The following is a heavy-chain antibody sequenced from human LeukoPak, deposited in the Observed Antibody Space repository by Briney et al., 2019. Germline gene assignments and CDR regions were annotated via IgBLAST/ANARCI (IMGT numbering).Heavy chain of an antibody. D-gene: IGHD4-11*01. CDR2: IHISGST. Sequence: SETLSLTCTVSGASISNYYWNWIRQPAGKGLEWIGRIHISGSTNYNPSLKSRVTMLLDTSTNQFPLKLSSVTAADTAVYYCARERSTTVNMYHFDSWGQGTLVTVSS. CDR1: GASISNYY. CDR3: ARERSTTVNMYHFDS. V-gene: IGHV4-4*07. J-gene: IGHJ4*02.